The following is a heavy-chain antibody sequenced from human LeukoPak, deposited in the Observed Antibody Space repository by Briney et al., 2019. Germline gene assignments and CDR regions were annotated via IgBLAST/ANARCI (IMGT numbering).Heavy chain of an antibody. CDR2: ISGSGGST. Sequence: GGSLRLSCAASGFTFSSYAMSWVRQAPGKGLEWVSAISGSGGSTYYADSVKGWFTISRDNSKNTLYLQMNSLRAEDTAVYYYAKDLRRYFDWISHFDYWGQGTLVTVSS. CDR1: GFTFSSYA. V-gene: IGHV3-23*01. J-gene: IGHJ4*02. CDR3: AKDLRRYFDWISHFDY. D-gene: IGHD3-9*01.